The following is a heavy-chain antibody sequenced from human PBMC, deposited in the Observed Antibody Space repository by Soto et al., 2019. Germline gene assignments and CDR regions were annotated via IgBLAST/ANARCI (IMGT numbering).Heavy chain of an antibody. CDR2: IIPIFATP. Sequence: QVQLVQAGAEVKKPGSSVKVSCKASGGPFSDYSINWVRQAPGQGLEWMGGIIPIFATPNYAQKFQGRVTITADKSTSTAYMELSKLRSEDTAIYFCARGPYYCTKSGVGLVEYWGQGTLVTVTS. CDR1: GGPFSDYS. D-gene: IGHD2-8*01. V-gene: IGHV1-69*06. J-gene: IGHJ4*02. CDR3: ARGPYYCTKSGVGLVEY.